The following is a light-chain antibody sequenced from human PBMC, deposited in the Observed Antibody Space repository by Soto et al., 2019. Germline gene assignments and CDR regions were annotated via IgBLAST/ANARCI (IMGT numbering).Light chain of an antibody. V-gene: IGLV3-25*02. CDR2: KDS. Sequence: SYELPQQPSVSVSPGQTARITCSGDALPKQYAYWYQQKPGQAPVLVIYKDSERPSGIPERFSGSSSGTTVTLTISGVQAEDEADYYCQSADSSGTYVFGTGTKV. CDR1: ALPKQY. CDR3: QSADSSGTYV. J-gene: IGLJ1*01.